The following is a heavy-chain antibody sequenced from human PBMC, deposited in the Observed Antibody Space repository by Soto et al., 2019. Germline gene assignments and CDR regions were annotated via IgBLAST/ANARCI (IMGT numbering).Heavy chain of an antibody. D-gene: IGHD6-19*01. CDR1: GGSISSYY. CDR3: ASTAHSSGWYSGGFDY. Sequence: PSETLSLTCTVSGGSISSYYWSWIRQPPGKGLEWIGYIYYSGSTNYNPSLKSRVTISVDTSKNQFSLKLSSVTAADTAVYHCASTAHSSGWYSGGFDYWGQGTLVTVSS. J-gene: IGHJ4*02. CDR2: IYYSGST. V-gene: IGHV4-59*01.